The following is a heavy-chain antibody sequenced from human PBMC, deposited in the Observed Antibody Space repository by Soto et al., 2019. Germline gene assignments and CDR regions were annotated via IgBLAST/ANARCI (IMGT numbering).Heavy chain of an antibody. Sequence: QVQLQESGPGLVKPSETLSLTCTVSGGSISSYYWSWIRQPAGKGLEWIGRIYTSGSTNYNPSLKSRVTMSVDTSKHPFSLKMSSVTAADTAVYYCAREIRDNTILGYYGMDVWGQGTTVTVSS. CDR3: AREIRDNTILGYYGMDV. CDR1: GGSISSYY. J-gene: IGHJ6*02. D-gene: IGHD3-3*01. V-gene: IGHV4-4*07. CDR2: IYTSGST.